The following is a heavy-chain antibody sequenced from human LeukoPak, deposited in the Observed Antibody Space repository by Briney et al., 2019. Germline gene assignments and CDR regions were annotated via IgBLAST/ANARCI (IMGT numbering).Heavy chain of an antibody. Sequence: GASVKVSCKASGYTFTSYGISWVRQAPGQGLEWMGWISAYNGNTNYAQKLQGRVTMTTDTSTSTAYMELRSLRSDDTAVYYCAREGFGLRLGELSGLFDYWGQGTLVTVSS. J-gene: IGHJ4*02. CDR1: GYTFTSYG. CDR2: ISAYNGNT. V-gene: IGHV1-18*01. D-gene: IGHD3-16*02. CDR3: AREGFGLRLGELSGLFDY.